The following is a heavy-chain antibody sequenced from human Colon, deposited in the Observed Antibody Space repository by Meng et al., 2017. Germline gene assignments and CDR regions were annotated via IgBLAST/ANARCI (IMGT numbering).Heavy chain of an antibody. V-gene: IGHV4-61*01. CDR3: ARDSGYDKNWFDP. Sequence: QLQEPGPGLVSPSETLALTCTVSGGSVISNSYYWSWIRQPPGKGLEWIGFIYYSGSTNYNPSLKSRVTISVDTSKNQFSLKVSSVTAADTAVYYCARDSGYDKNWFDPWGQGTLVTVSS. CDR1: GGSVISNSYY. J-gene: IGHJ5*02. D-gene: IGHD5-12*01. CDR2: IYYSGST.